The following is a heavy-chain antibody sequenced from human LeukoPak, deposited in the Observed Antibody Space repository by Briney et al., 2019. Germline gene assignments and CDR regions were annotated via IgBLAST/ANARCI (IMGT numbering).Heavy chain of an antibody. CDR1: GFTFSSYS. J-gene: IGHJ6*03. Sequence: GGSLRLSCAASGFTFSSYSMNWVRQAPGKGLEWVSSISSSSSYIYYADSVKGRFTISRDNAKNPLYLQMNSLRAEDTAVYYCARSGIAAADYYYMDVWGKGTTVTVSS. V-gene: IGHV3-21*01. D-gene: IGHD6-13*01. CDR3: ARSGIAAADYYYMDV. CDR2: ISSSSSYI.